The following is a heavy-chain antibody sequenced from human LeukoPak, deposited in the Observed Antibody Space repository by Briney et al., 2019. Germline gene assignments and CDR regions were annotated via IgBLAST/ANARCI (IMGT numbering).Heavy chain of an antibody. Sequence: ASVNVSCTTSGFTFTDYYIHWVRQAPGQGLEWMGGINPNSGETNSAQKFQGRVTMPGDTSISTAYMELRRVTSDDTAVYYCARDRDYSNTERGFDYWGQGTLVTVSS. V-gene: IGHV1-2*02. CDR1: GFTFTDYY. J-gene: IGHJ4*02. D-gene: IGHD4-11*01. CDR2: INPNSGET. CDR3: ARDRDYSNTERGFDY.